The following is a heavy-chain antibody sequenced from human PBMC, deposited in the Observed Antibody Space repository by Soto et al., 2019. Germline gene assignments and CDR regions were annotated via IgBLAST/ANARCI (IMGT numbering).Heavy chain of an antibody. J-gene: IGHJ5*02. CDR2: MNPNSGNT. Sequence: QVQLVQSGAEVKKPGASVKVSCKASGYTFTSYDINWVRQATGQGLEWMGWMNPNSGNTGYAQKFQGRVTMTRNTSISTAYMELSSLRSEDTAVYYCARAEYDFWSGYYRNWFDPRGQGTLVTVSS. CDR3: ARAEYDFWSGYYRNWFDP. CDR1: GYTFTSYD. D-gene: IGHD3-3*01. V-gene: IGHV1-8*01.